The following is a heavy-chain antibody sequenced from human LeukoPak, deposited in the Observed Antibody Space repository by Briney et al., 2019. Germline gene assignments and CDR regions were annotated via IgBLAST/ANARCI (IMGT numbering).Heavy chain of an antibody. Sequence: TGGSLRLSCVASGFTFSSFWMSWVRQAPGKGLEFVANIDQDGSVRNYVDSVKGRFIISRDNAKNSLYLQMDSLRAEDTAVDFCARDPGSSSFDYWGLGTPVTVSS. D-gene: IGHD6-13*01. V-gene: IGHV3-7*01. CDR3: ARDPGSSSFDY. CDR1: GFTFSSFW. CDR2: IDQDGSVR. J-gene: IGHJ4*02.